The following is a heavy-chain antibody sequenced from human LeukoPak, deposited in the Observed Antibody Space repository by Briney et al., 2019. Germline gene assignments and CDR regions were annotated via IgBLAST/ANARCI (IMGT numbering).Heavy chain of an antibody. J-gene: IGHJ4*02. Sequence: SVKVSCKASGFTFTSSAVPWVRQARGQRLEWIGWIVVGSGNTNYAQKFQERVTITRDMSTSTAYMELSSLRSEDTAVYYCAARTMVRGAIVDYWGQGTLVTVSS. V-gene: IGHV1-58*01. CDR3: AARTMVRGAIVDY. CDR2: IVVGSGNT. D-gene: IGHD3-10*01. CDR1: GFTFTSSA.